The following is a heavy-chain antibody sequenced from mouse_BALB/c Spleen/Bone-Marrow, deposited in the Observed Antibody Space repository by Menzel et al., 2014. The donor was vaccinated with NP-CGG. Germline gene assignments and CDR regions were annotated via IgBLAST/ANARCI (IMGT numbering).Heavy chain of an antibody. D-gene: IGHD2-4*01. CDR2: ISTYYGDA. CDR3: ARGGSTMITTFAY. Sequence: VQRVESGAELVRPGVSVKISCKGSGYTFTDYAMHWVKQSHAKSLEWIGVISTYYGDASYNQKFKGKATMTVDKSSSTSYLELARLTSEDSAIYYCARGGSTMITTFAYWGQGTLVTVSA. CDR1: GYTFTDYA. V-gene: IGHV1S137*01. J-gene: IGHJ3*01.